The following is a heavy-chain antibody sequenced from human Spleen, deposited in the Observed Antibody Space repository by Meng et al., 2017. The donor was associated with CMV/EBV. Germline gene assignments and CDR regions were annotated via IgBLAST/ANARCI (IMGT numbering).Heavy chain of an antibody. J-gene: IGHJ4*02. CDR3: AREDGSGSKTFFDY. CDR1: VGSISSRRSY. V-gene: IGHV4-31*02. CDR2: LYYSGST. D-gene: IGHD3-10*01. Sequence: SVGSISSRRSYWSWLRQHPGKGLGSIGYLYYSGSTSYTPSLKSRVTISVDTSKNQFSLKLSSVTAADTAVYYCAREDGSGSKTFFDYWGQGTLVTVSS.